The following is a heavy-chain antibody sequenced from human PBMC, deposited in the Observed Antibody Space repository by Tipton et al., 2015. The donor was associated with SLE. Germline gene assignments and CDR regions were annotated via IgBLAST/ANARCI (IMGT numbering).Heavy chain of an antibody. CDR3: AKDLRRSAAPGWFDP. CDR2: IRYDGSNK. V-gene: IGHV3-30*02. CDR1: GFTFSSYG. J-gene: IGHJ5*02. D-gene: IGHD6-25*01. Sequence: SLRLSCAASGFTFSSYGMHWVRQAPGKGLEWVAFIRYDGSNKYYADSVKGRFTISRDNSKNTLYLQMNSLRAEDTAVYYCAKDLRRSAAPGWFDPWGQGTLVTVSS.